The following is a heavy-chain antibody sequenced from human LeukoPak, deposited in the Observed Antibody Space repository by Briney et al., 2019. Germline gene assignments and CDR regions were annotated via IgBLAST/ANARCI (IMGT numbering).Heavy chain of an antibody. Sequence: PSETLSLTCTVSGGSISSNNYYWGWIRQPPGQGLEWIGTIYYSGSTYYNPSLKSRVTISLDTSKNQFSLKLSSVTAADTAVYYCARASVAGNWFDPWGRGTLVTVSS. CDR3: ARASVAGNWFDP. J-gene: IGHJ5*02. V-gene: IGHV4-39*07. CDR1: GGSISSNNYY. CDR2: IYYSGST. D-gene: IGHD6-19*01.